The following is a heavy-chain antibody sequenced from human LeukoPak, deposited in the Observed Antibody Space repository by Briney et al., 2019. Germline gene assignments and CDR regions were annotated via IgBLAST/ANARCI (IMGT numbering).Heavy chain of an antibody. J-gene: IGHJ4*02. CDR3: ARGPYYYGSGSYP. D-gene: IGHD3-10*01. V-gene: IGHV4-34*01. Sequence: KPSETLSLTCAVYGGSFSGYYWSWIRQPPGKGLEWIGEINHSGSTNYNPSLKSRVTISVDTPKNQFSLKLSSVTAADTAVYYCARGPYYYGSGSYPWGQGTLVTVSS. CDR2: INHSGST. CDR1: GGSFSGYY.